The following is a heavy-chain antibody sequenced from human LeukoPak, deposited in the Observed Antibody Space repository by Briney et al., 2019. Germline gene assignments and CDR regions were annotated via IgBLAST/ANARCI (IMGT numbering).Heavy chain of an antibody. Sequence: SETLSLTCAVYGGSFSGYYWSWIRQPPGKGLEWIGEINHSGSTNYNPSLKSRVTISVDTSKNQFSLKLSSVTAADTAVYYCARSAAAGGPAFDYWGQGTLVTVSS. D-gene: IGHD6-13*01. CDR3: ARSAAAGGPAFDY. V-gene: IGHV4-34*01. J-gene: IGHJ4*02. CDR1: GGSFSGYY. CDR2: INHSGST.